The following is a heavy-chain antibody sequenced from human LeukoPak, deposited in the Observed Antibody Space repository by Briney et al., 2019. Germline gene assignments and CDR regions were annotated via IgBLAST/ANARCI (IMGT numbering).Heavy chain of an antibody. J-gene: IGHJ4*02. CDR1: GYSFTSCW. CDR2: IDPSDSYT. D-gene: IGHD2-21*02. V-gene: IGHV5-10-1*01. CDR3: ARRAYCGGDCFRDFDY. Sequence: GESLKISCKASGYSFTSCWISWVRQMPGKGLEWMGRIDPSDSYTNYSPSFQGHFPISADNSISTAYLQWNSLQASDPATYYCARRAYCGGDCFRDFDYWGQGTLVTVSS.